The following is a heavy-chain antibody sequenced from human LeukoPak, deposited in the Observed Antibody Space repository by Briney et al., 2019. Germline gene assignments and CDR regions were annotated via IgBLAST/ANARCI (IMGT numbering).Heavy chain of an antibody. CDR1: GFTFGSYS. J-gene: IGHJ4*02. Sequence: GGSLRLSCVASGFTFGSYSMNWVRQAPGKGLEWVSYISSGSSIMYYADSVKGRFSISRDNAKNSLFLRMDSLRDDDTAVYYCARSPPRIAVAAAFWDYWGQGTLVTVSS. CDR3: ARSPPRIAVAAAFWDY. V-gene: IGHV3-48*02. CDR2: ISSGSSIM. D-gene: IGHD6-19*01.